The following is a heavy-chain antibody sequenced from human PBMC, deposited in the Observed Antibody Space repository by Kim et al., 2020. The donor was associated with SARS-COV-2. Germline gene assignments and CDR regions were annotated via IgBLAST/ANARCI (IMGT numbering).Heavy chain of an antibody. J-gene: IGHJ6*02. CDR3: ARATGYGMDV. CDR2: GNP. Sequence: GNPKYSQKFQGRGPITRDTSASTAYMELSSLRSEDTAVYYCARATGYGMDVWGQGTTVTVSS. D-gene: IGHD4-17*01. V-gene: IGHV1-3*01.